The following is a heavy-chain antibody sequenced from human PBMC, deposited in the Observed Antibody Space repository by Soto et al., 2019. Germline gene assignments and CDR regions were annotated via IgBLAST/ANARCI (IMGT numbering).Heavy chain of an antibody. D-gene: IGHD3-10*01. CDR2: IWHDGSKK. J-gene: IGHJ3*02. CDR1: GFTYGHFG. V-gene: IGHV3-33*01. CDR3: ARDAYGTAGQGGAFDI. Sequence: QVQLVESGGGVVQPGRSLRLSCATSGFTYGHFGMHWARQAPGKGLEWVAVIWHDGSKKLYADSVKGRFTISRDDSKKTLDWQMNSRRVEDTAVYYCARDAYGTAGQGGAFDIWGQGTVVIVSS.